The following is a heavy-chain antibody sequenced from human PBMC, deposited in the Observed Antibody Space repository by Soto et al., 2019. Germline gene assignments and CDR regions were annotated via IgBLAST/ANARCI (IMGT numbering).Heavy chain of an antibody. CDR2: INPSGGTT. V-gene: IGHV1-46*01. J-gene: IGHJ6*02. CDR1: GYNFSRYH. Sequence: QVQLVQSGAEVTKPGASVNISCRTSGYNFSRYHMHWVRQAPGQGLEWMGIINPSGGTTTYAQKFQGRVTMTRDTSMSTFYMDLSSLTSEETGVYYCARDRSIAVAGLPVGYMVVWGQGTTVTVSS. CDR3: ARDRSIAVAGLPVGYMVV. D-gene: IGHD6-19*01.